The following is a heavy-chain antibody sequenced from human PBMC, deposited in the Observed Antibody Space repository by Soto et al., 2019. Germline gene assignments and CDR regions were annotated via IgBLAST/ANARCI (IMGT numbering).Heavy chain of an antibody. CDR1: GFTFSNAW. CDR3: TTLDIVVVVAASADY. D-gene: IGHD2-15*01. CDR2: IKSKTDGGTT. Sequence: EVQLVESGGGLVKPGGSLRLSCAASGFTFSNAWMSWVRQAPGKGLEWVGRIKSKTDGGTTDYAAHVKVSFTISRDDDKNKLYLQMNSLKTEDTAVYYCTTLDIVVVVAASADYWGQGTLVTVSS. V-gene: IGHV3-15*01. J-gene: IGHJ4*02.